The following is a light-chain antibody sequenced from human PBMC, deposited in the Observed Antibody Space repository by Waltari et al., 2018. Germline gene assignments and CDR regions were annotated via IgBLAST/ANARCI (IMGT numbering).Light chain of an antibody. CDR1: QTVNTN. CDR2: AAS. Sequence: IAMTQSPATLSVSPGESATLSCRASQTVNTNLAWYLQKPGQAPRLLIYAASKRATGIPARFGGGGSGTEFTLTISGLQSEDSAVYYCQQYNYWPGTFGQGTTLDIK. J-gene: IGKJ2*01. CDR3: QQYNYWPGT. V-gene: IGKV3-15*01.